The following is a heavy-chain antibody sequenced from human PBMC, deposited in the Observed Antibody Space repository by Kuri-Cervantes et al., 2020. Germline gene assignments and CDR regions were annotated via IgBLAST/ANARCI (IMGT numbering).Heavy chain of an antibody. CDR2: ISYDGSNK. Sequence: LSLTCAASGFTFSSYAMHWVRQAPGKGLEWVAVISYDGSNKYYADSVKGRFTISRDNSKNTLYLQMNSLRAEDTAVYYCAKDILRYLPDYYYYGMDVWGQGTTVTVSS. V-gene: IGHV3-30-3*01. J-gene: IGHJ6*02. CDR3: AKDILRYLPDYYYYGMDV. D-gene: IGHD3-9*01. CDR1: GFTFSSYA.